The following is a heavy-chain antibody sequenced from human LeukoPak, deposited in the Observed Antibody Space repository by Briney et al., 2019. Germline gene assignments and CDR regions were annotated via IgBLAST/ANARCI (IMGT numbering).Heavy chain of an antibody. J-gene: IGHJ4*02. CDR3: ARVNWDYVDY. Sequence: PGGSLRLSCATSGFAFSNYSMNWVRQAPGKGLEWVSYISSTSSTIYYADSVKGRFTISRDNAKNSLYLQMGSLRAEDTAVYYCARVNWDYVDYWGQGTLATVSS. CDR2: ISSTSSTI. D-gene: IGHD7-27*01. V-gene: IGHV3-48*01. CDR1: GFAFSNYS.